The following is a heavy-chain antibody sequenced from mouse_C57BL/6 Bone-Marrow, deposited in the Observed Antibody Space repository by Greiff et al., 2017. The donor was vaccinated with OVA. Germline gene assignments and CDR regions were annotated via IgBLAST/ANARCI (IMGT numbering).Heavy chain of an antibody. J-gene: IGHJ2*01. Sequence: VQLQQSGTVLARPGASVKMSCKTSGYTFTSYWMHWVKQRPGQGLEWIGAIYPGNSDTSYNQKFKGKAKLTAVTSASTAYMELSSLTNEDSAVYYCTRGYYYGSSYSYYFDYWGQGTTLTVSS. CDR2: IYPGNSDT. CDR1: GYTFTSYW. D-gene: IGHD1-1*01. CDR3: TRGYYYGSSYSYYFDY. V-gene: IGHV1-5*01.